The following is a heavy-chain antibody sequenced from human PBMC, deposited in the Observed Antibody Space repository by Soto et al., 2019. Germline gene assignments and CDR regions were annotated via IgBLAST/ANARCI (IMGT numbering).Heavy chain of an antibody. V-gene: IGHV1-69*06. J-gene: IGHJ4*01. Sequence: VQLVQSGAEVKKPGSSVKVSCKASGGTFSSYAISWVRQAPGQGLEWMGGIIPIFGTANYAQKFQGRVTITADKSTSTAYMGLRSRRSEDTALYYCASHDYVWGNSRPRIDYLGQGALVTVSS. CDR2: IIPIFGTA. CDR1: GGTFSSYA. CDR3: ASHDYVWGNSRPRIDY. D-gene: IGHD3-16*02.